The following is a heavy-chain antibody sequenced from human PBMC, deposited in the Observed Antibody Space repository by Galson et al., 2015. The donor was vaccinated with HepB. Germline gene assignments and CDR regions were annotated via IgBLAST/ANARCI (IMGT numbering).Heavy chain of an antibody. J-gene: IGHJ6*03. CDR1: GFTFSSYW. D-gene: IGHD2-21*01. V-gene: IGHV3-7*01. CDR3: ARDEEEVVIAKGGDYYYYMDV. CDR2: IKQDGSEK. Sequence: SLRLSCAASGFTFSSYWMSWVRQAPGKGLEWVANIKQDGSEKYYVDSVKGRFTISRDNAKNSLYLQMNSLRAEDTAVYYCARDEEEVVIAKGGDYYYYMDVWGKGTTVTVSS.